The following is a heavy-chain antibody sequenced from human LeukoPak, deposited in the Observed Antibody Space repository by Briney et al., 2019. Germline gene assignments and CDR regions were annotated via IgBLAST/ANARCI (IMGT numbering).Heavy chain of an antibody. CDR3: ARDPQVCYFDY. J-gene: IGHJ4*02. Sequence: ASVKVSCKASGYTFTNYYIHWVRQAPGQGLEWMGIINPDGGGTNYAQEFQGRVTMTTDTSTSTVYMELRSLRSDDTAVYYCARDPQVCYFDYWGQGTLVTVSS. CDR1: GYTFTNYY. V-gene: IGHV1-46*01. CDR2: INPDGGGT.